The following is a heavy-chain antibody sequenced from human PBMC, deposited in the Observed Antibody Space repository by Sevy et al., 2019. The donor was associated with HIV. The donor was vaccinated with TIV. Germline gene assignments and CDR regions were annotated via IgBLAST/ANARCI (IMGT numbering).Heavy chain of an antibody. CDR2: ISGSGDNT. V-gene: IGHV3-23*01. CDR3: AKNENFWSGYLDMDV. Sequence: GGSLRLSCAASGFTFSNYAMNWVRQTPGKGLEWVSSISGSGDNTYYADSVKGRFTISRDISYNTVTLQMSSLRAEDTAVYYCAKNENFWSGYLDMDVWGQGTTVTVSS. CDR1: GFTFSNYA. D-gene: IGHD3-3*01. J-gene: IGHJ6*02.